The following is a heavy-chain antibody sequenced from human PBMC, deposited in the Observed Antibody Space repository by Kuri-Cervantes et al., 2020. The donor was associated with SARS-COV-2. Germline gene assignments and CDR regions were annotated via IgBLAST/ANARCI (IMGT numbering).Heavy chain of an antibody. CDR2: ISSSSSYI. J-gene: IGHJ3*02. CDR1: GFTFSSYS. Sequence: GGSLRLSCAASGFTFSSYSMNWVRQAPGKGLEWVSSISSSSSYIYYADSVKGRFTISRDNAKNSLYPQMNSLRAEDTAVYYCARRLEYDFWSGPLDAFDIWGQGTMVTVSS. V-gene: IGHV3-21*01. CDR3: ARRLEYDFWSGPLDAFDI. D-gene: IGHD3-3*01.